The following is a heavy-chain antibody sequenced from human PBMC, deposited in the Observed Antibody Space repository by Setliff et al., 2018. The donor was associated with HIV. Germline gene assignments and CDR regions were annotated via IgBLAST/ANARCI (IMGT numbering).Heavy chain of an antibody. CDR3: ARLSVVTATRIYYFDY. CDR2: IYPGDSDT. D-gene: IGHD2-21*02. V-gene: IGHV5-51*01. Sequence: PGESLKISCKGSGYSFTNYWIGWVRQMPGKGLEWMGIIYPGDSDTRYNPSFQGQVAISADKSTSTAYLQWSSLKASDTAMYYCARLSVVTATRIYYFDYWGQGTLVTVSS. CDR1: GYSFTNYW. J-gene: IGHJ4*02.